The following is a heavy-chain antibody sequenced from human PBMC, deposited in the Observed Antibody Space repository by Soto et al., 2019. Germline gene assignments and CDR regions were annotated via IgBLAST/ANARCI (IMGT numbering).Heavy chain of an antibody. CDR3: ARGSSSRNYYYGMDV. D-gene: IGHD6-6*01. V-gene: IGHV3-33*01. CDR2: IWYDGSNK. CDR1: GFTFSSYG. J-gene: IGHJ6*02. Sequence: QVQLVESGGGVVQPGRSLRLSCAASGFTFSSYGMHWVRQAPGKGLEWVAVIWYDGSNKYYADSVKGRFTISRDNSKNTLYLQMNSLRAEDTAVYYCARGSSSRNYYYGMDVWGQGTTVTVSS.